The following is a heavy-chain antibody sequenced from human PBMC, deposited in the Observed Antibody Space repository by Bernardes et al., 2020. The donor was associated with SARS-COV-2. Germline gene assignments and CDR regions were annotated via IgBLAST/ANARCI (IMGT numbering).Heavy chain of an antibody. CDR1: GFTFSTYN. V-gene: IGHV3-73*01. CDR2: IRSKANSYAT. J-gene: IGHJ3*02. Sequence: GGSLRLSCAASGFTFSTYNMNWVRQASGKGLEWVGRIRSKANSYATAYGESVKGRFTISRDDSKNTAYLQMNSLKTEDTAVYYCSKQRSSGGDIWGQGTMVTVSS. CDR3: SKQRSSGGDI. D-gene: IGHD3-22*01.